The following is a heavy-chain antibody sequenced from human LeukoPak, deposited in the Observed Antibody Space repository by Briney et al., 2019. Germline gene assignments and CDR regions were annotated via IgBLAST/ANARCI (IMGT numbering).Heavy chain of an antibody. V-gene: IGHV1-24*01. CDR2: FDPEDGET. Sequence: ASVRVSCKVSGYTLTELSMHWVRQAPGKGLEWMGGFDPEDGETIYAQKFQGRVTMTEDTSTDTAYMELSSLRSEDTAVYYCATGYDFWSGFYYFDYWGQGTLVTVSS. CDR3: ATGYDFWSGFYYFDY. D-gene: IGHD3-3*01. CDR1: GYTLTELS. J-gene: IGHJ4*02.